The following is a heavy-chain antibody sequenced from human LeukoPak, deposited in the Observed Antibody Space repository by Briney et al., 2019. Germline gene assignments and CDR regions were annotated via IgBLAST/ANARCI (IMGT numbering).Heavy chain of an antibody. J-gene: IGHJ4*02. CDR3: ARRRAVAGIYYFDY. CDR1: GYSFTSYW. V-gene: IGHV5-51*01. Sequence: GESLKISCKGSGYSFTSYWIGWVRQMPGKGLEWMGITYPADSNTRCSPSFQGQVTISADKSISTAYLQWSSLKASDTAMYYCARRRAVAGIYYFDYWGQGSLVTVSS. CDR2: TYPADSNT. D-gene: IGHD6-19*01.